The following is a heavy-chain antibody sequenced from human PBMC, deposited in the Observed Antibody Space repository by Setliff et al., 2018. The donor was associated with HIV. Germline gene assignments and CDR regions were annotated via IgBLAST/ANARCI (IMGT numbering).Heavy chain of an antibody. CDR1: GGTFRSHE. V-gene: IGHV1-69*13. D-gene: IGHD2-21*01. CDR2: IVPILNTG. CDR3: ARDRLGHIDRPYFDY. Sequence: GASVKVSCKASGGTFRSHEISWVRQAPGQGLEWMGGIVPILNTGNYAPKFQGRVTITADESTTTAYMELSSLRSEDTAVYYCARDRLGHIDRPYFDYWGQGTLVTVSS. J-gene: IGHJ4*02.